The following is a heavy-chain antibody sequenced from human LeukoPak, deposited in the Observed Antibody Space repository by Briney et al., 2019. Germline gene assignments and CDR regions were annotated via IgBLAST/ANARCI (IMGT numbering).Heavy chain of an antibody. V-gene: IGHV3-48*01. J-gene: IGHJ4*02. CDR3: ARDHLYCSGGSCYFDY. D-gene: IGHD2-15*01. CDR2: ISSSSSTI. Sequence: GGSLRLSCAASGFTFSSYSMNWVRQAPGKGLEWVSYISSSSSTIYYADSVKGRFTISRDNAKNSLHLQMNSLRAEDTAVYYCARDHLYCSGGSCYFDYWGQGTLVTVSS. CDR1: GFTFSSYS.